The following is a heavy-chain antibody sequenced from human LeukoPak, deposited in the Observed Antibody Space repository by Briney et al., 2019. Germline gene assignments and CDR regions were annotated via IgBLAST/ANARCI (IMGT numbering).Heavy chain of an antibody. CDR1: GFTLSSYA. V-gene: IGHV3-23*01. J-gene: IGHJ4*02. Sequence: PGGSLRLSCAASGFTLSSYAMSWVRQAPGKGLEWVSAISGSGGSTYYADSVKGRFTISRDNSKNTLYLQMNSLRAEDTAVYYCAKLYEDSVAPGYWGQGTLATVSS. D-gene: IGHD2-15*01. CDR3: AKLYEDSVAPGY. CDR2: ISGSGGST.